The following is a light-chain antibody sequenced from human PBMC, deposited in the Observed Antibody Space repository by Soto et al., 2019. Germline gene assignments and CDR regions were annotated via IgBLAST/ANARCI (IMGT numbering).Light chain of an antibody. Sequence: DIQMTQSPSSLSASVGDRVTITCRASQSISSFLTWYQQKAGKAPKLLIYAASSLQSGVPSRFRGSGSEKDFTLTISSLQPEDFANYYCQQSFSTPPTFGQGTEVEIK. CDR3: QQSFSTPPT. J-gene: IGKJ1*01. V-gene: IGKV1-39*01. CDR1: QSISSF. CDR2: AAS.